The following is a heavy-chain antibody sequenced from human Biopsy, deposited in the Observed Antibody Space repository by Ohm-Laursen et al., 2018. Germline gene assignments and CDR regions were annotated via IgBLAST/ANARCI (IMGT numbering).Heavy chain of an antibody. CDR2: VYYTGST. V-gene: IGHV4-59*01. CDR3: ARDRGYYSDRTVPGYFDL. D-gene: IGHD3-22*01. Sequence: SETLSLTCIVSGGSINNFYWSWIRQPPGKGLEWIGYVYYTGSTDYNPSLQSRVTISVDTSKNHFSLRLRSVTPADTAIYYCARDRGYYSDRTVPGYFDLWGRGTLVTVSS. J-gene: IGHJ2*01. CDR1: GGSINNFY.